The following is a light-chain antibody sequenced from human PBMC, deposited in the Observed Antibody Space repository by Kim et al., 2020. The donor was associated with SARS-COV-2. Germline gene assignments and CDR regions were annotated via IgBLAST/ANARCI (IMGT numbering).Light chain of an antibody. V-gene: IGLV3-19*01. Sequence: AVGGAGRSRCEGEGVGGEGGGWGQQKPGQAPILVIYGKNNRPSGIPDRFSGSSSGNTASLTITGTQAGDEADYYCNSRDSNDNVVFGGGTQLTVL. CDR1: GVGGEG. CDR3: NSRDSNDNVV. J-gene: IGLJ2*01. CDR2: GKN.